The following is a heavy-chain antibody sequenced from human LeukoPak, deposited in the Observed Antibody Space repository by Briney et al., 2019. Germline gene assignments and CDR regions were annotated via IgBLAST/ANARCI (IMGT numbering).Heavy chain of an antibody. CDR2: ISAYNGKT. CDR1: GYTFTSYG. J-gene: IGHJ4*01. V-gene: IGHV1-18*01. Sequence: ASVKVSCKASGYTFTSYGFSWVRQAPGQGLEWMGWISAYNGKTNYLQKFQGRVTMTTDTSTTTAYMELRSLRSDDTAVYYCARHPSIAVPGSYIDYWTHGPLVTVS. CDR3: ARHPSIAVPGSYIDY. D-gene: IGHD6-6*01.